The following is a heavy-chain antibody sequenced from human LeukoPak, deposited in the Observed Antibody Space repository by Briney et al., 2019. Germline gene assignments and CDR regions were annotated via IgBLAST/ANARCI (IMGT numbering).Heavy chain of an antibody. V-gene: IGHV4-34*01. CDR1: GGSFSGYY. D-gene: IGHD3-22*01. J-gene: IGHJ4*02. Sequence: SETLSLTCAVYGGSFSGYYWSWIRQPPGKGLEWIGEINHSGSTNYNPSLKSRVTISVDTSKNQFSLKLSSVTAADTAVYYCARCSTYYYDSSGYDLAWGPGTLVTVSS. CDR3: ARCSTYYYDSSGYDLA. CDR2: INHSGST.